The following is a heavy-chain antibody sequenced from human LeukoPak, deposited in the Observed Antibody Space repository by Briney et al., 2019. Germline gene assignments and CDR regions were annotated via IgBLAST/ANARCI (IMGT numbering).Heavy chain of an antibody. CDR2: ISRNGHLI. V-gene: IGHV3-48*03. CDR1: GFTFSAYE. CDR3: TRHLSGVTGYTYGRGIDY. D-gene: IGHD5-18*01. J-gene: IGHJ4*02. Sequence: QPGGSLRLSCVVSGFTFSAYEMNWVRQAPGKGLEWVAYISRNGHLIYYADSVKGRFTISRDNAKTSLSLQMNSLSPEDTAVYYCTRHLSGVTGYTYGRGIDYWGQGTLVTVSS.